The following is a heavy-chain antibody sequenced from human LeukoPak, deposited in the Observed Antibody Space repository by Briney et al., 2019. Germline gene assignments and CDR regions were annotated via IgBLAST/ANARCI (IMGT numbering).Heavy chain of an antibody. J-gene: IGHJ4*02. D-gene: IGHD1-14*01. CDR2: INPNSGGT. V-gene: IGHV1-2*02. CDR3: AREYRRKQDFDY. CDR1: GYTFSDYY. Sequence: ASVKVSCKASGYTFSDYYMHWVRQAPGQGLEWMGWINPNSGGTNYAQKFQGRVTMTRDTSISTAYMELSRLRSDDTAVYYCAREYRRKQDFDYWGQGTLVTVSS.